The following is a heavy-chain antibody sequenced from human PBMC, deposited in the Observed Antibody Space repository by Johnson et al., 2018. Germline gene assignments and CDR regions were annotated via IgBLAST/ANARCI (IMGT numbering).Heavy chain of an antibody. CDR3: AKAPASRYYYYYMDV. CDR1: GFTFSSYA. V-gene: IGHV3-23*01. D-gene: IGHD2-2*01. CDR2: ISGSGGST. Sequence: EVQLLESGGGLVQPGGSLRLSCAASGFTFSSYAMSWVRQAPGKGLEWVSAISGSGGSTYYADSVKGRFTISRDNSKNTLYLQRNSLRAEDTAVYYCAKAPASRYYYYYMDVWGKGTTVTVSS. J-gene: IGHJ6*03.